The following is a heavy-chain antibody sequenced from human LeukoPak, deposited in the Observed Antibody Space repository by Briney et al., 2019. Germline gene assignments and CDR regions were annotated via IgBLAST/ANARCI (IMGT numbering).Heavy chain of an antibody. CDR1: GFTVSDNY. CDR3: TRVYDFSSDS. D-gene: IGHD3-3*01. J-gene: IGHJ5*01. CDR2: MYAGGST. V-gene: IGHV3-66*01. Sequence: GGSLRLSCAASGFTVSDNYMGWVRQAPGKGLEWVSVMYAGGSTYYADSVEGRFTISRDKSKNTLYLQMNSLRAEDTAVYYCTRVYDFSSDSWGQGTLVTVSS.